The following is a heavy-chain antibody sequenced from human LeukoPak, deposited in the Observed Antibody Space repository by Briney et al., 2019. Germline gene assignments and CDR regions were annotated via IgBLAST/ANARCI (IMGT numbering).Heavy chain of an antibody. D-gene: IGHD1-26*01. CDR1: GFTFSDWY. J-gene: IGHJ4*02. Sequence: PGGSLRLSCAASGFTFSDWYMSWIRQAPGKGLEWISYINPGGSSIYYADSVKGRFTISRDNSKNTLYLQMNSLRAEDTAVYYCAKDQSGSYGYWGQGTLVTVSS. V-gene: IGHV3-11*01. CDR2: INPGGSSI. CDR3: AKDQSGSYGY.